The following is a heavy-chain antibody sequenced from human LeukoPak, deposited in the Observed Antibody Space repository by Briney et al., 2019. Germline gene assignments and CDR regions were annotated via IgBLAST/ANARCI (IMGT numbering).Heavy chain of an antibody. D-gene: IGHD1-26*01. V-gene: IGHV3-23*01. J-gene: IGHJ4*02. Sequence: AETLTLSCISRKCVFKNYTIGRVRRATVKEMEWVSGISGSGGSTYYADSVGRFSISRDNSNNTLYLQLTSLRADDTAVYYCAKEGRGMGAATMDYWGQGTLVTVSS. CDR1: KCVFKNYT. CDR2: ISGSGGST. CDR3: AKEGRGMGAATMDY.